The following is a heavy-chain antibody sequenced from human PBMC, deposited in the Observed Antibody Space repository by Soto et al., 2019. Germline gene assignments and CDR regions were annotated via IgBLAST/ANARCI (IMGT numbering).Heavy chain of an antibody. CDR2: ISYDGSNK. J-gene: IGHJ4*02. D-gene: IGHD6-13*01. Sequence: QVQLVESGGGVVQPGRSLRLSCAASGFTFSSYGMHWVRQAPGKGLEWVAVISYDGSNKYYADSVKGRFTISRDNSKNTLYLQMNSLRAEDTAVYYCAPDSGIAEKYAFDYWGQGTLVTVSS. CDR3: APDSGIAEKYAFDY. CDR1: GFTFSSYG. V-gene: IGHV3-30*03.